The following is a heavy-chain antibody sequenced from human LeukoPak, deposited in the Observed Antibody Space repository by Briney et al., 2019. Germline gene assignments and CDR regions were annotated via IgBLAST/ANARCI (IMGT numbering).Heavy chain of an antibody. CDR3: ARHISDCGGDCPFDY. V-gene: IGHV5-51*01. D-gene: IGHD2-21*02. Sequence: GESLKISCKGSGYRFTSYWIGWVRQMPGKGREWMAMIYPGDSDARYSPSFEGQVTISADKSIATAYLQWSGLKASDTAMYYCARHISDCGGDCPFDYWGQGTLVTDSS. CDR2: IYPGDSDA. J-gene: IGHJ4*02. CDR1: GYRFTSYW.